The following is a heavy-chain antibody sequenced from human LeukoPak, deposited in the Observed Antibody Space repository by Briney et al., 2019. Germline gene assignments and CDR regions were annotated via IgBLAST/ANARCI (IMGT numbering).Heavy chain of an antibody. CDR3: AKDAQRGFDYSNSLEY. CDR2: IWNDGSNN. V-gene: IGHV3-33*06. Sequence: PERSLRPSCAASGFTFSHYGMHWVRQAPGKGLEWVAVIWNDGSNNYYADSVKGRFTISRDNSKNTLYLQMNSLRAEDTAVYYCAKDAQRGFDYSNSLEYWGQGTLVTVSS. J-gene: IGHJ4*02. D-gene: IGHD4-11*01. CDR1: GFTFSHYG.